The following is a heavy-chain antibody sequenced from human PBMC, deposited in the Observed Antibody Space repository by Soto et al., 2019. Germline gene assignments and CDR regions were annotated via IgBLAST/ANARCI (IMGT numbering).Heavy chain of an antibody. J-gene: IGHJ4*02. CDR1: GGSISSYY. CDR3: EREGPDIVVVVAATSFDY. CDR2: IYTSGST. V-gene: IGHV4-4*07. D-gene: IGHD2-15*01. Sequence: QVQLQESGPGLVKPSETLSLTCTVSGGSISSYYWSWIRQPAGTGLEWIGRIYTSGSTNYNPSLKSRVTISVDTSKNQFSLRLSSVTAADTAVYYCEREGPDIVVVVAATSFDYWGQGTLVTVSS.